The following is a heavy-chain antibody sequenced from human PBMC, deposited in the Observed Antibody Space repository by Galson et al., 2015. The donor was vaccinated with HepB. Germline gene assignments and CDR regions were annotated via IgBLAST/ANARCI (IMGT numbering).Heavy chain of an antibody. CDR1: GFTFSSHW. CDR2: VNSDGSGT. CDR3: VREIVVVPAAFDY. J-gene: IGHJ4*02. V-gene: IGHV3-74*01. D-gene: IGHD2-2*01. Sequence: SLRLSCAASGFTFSSHWMHWVRQAQGEGLVWVSRVNSDGSGTNYADSVKGRFTISKDNAKNTLYLQMNSLRAEDTAVYCCVREIVVVPAAFDYWGPGTLVTVSS.